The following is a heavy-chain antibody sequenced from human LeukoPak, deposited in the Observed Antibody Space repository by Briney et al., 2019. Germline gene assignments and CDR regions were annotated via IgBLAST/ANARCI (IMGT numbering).Heavy chain of an antibody. CDR3: AQSRITGTTDWFDP. J-gene: IGHJ5*02. CDR1: GYRFTSYW. D-gene: IGHD1-7*01. V-gene: IGHV5-10-1*01. CDR2: IDPSDSYT. Sequence: GESLSISCKGSGYRFTSYWISWVRQMPGKGLGWMGRIDPSDSYTNYSPSFQGHVTISADKSISTAYLQWSSLKASDNAMYYCAQSRITGTTDWFDPWGQGTLVTVSS.